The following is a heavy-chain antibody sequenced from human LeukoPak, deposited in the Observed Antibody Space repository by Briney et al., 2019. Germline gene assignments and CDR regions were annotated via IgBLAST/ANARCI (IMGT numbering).Heavy chain of an antibody. J-gene: IGHJ5*02. V-gene: IGHV3-74*01. CDR2: INPDGSSA. D-gene: IGHD4-11*01. CDR1: GFTFSDYW. CDR3: ARFKVTVTSIP. Sequence: GGSLRLSCAASGFTFSDYWMHWVRQAPGKGLVWVSRINPDGSSASYADSVKGRFTISRDNAKNTLYPQMNSLRAEDTAVYYCARFKVTVTSIPWGQGTLVTVSS.